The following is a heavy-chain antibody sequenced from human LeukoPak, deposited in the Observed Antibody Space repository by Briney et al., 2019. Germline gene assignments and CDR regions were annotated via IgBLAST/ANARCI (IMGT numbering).Heavy chain of an antibody. CDR3: ARDSDYGDHDY. CDR2: ISSSSSYI. CDR1: GFTFSSYS. V-gene: IGHV3-21*01. Sequence: RGSLRLSSAPSGFTFSSYSMNSVRQAPRKGLEWVSSISSSSSYIYYADSVKGRFTISRDNAKNSLYLQMNSLRAEDTAVYYCARDSDYGDHDYWGQGTLVTVSS. J-gene: IGHJ4*02. D-gene: IGHD4-17*01.